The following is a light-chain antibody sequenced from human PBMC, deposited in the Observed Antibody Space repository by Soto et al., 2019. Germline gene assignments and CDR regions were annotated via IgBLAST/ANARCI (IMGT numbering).Light chain of an antibody. Sequence: DIQMTQSPSTLSASVGDRVTITCRASQSIGRWLAWYQQKPGKAPKLLIYKASSLESGVPSRFSGSGSGTEFTLTISSLQPDDFATYYCQQYNTYSGYTFGQGTKLEIK. CDR1: QSIGRW. CDR2: KAS. V-gene: IGKV1-5*03. J-gene: IGKJ2*01. CDR3: QQYNTYSGYT.